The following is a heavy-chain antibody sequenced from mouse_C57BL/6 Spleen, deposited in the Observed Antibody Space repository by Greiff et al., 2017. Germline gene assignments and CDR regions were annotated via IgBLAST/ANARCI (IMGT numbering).Heavy chain of an antibody. CDR2: ISSGSSTI. V-gene: IGHV5-17*01. CDR3: ARPYYYGSSYTFSMDY. J-gene: IGHJ4*01. Sequence: EVKLEESGGGLVKPGRSLTLSCAASGFTFSDYGMHWVRQAPGKGLEWVAYISSGSSTIYYADTVKGRFTNSRDNAKNTLFQQMTSLRSEDTAMYYCARPYYYGSSYTFSMDYWGQGTSVTVSS. D-gene: IGHD1-1*01. CDR1: GFTFSDYG.